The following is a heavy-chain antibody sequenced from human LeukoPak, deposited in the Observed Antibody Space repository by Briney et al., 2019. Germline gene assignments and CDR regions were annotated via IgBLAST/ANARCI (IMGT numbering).Heavy chain of an antibody. V-gene: IGHV3-53*01. CDR1: GFTVSSNY. CDR3: ARDNSGSIDY. Sequence: GGSLRLSRVASGFTVSSNYMNWVRQAPGKGLAWVSIIYSGERTYYADSVKGRFTISRDTSKNTLYLHMNSLRAEDTGMYYCARDNSGSIDYWGQGTLVTVSP. D-gene: IGHD1-1*01. J-gene: IGHJ4*02. CDR2: IYSGERT.